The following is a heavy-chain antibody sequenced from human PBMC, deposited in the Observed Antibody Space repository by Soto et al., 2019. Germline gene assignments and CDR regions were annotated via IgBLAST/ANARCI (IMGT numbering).Heavy chain of an antibody. D-gene: IGHD2-15*01. Sequence: EVHLLESGGGLVQPGGSLRLSCAASGFPFSSYAMSWVRQAPGKGLEWVSGISGSGAGTYYADSVQGRFTISRDNSENTLFLEMISLRAEDTAVYYCANARYCSGGSCYGLPYYYGMDVWGQGTTVTVSS. CDR1: GFPFSSYA. J-gene: IGHJ6*02. CDR3: ANARYCSGGSCYGLPYYYGMDV. CDR2: ISGSGAGT. V-gene: IGHV3-23*01.